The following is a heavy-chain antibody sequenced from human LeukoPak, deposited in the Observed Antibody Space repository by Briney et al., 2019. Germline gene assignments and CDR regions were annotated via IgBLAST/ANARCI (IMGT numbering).Heavy chain of an antibody. D-gene: IGHD3-3*01. CDR1: GGSISSGDYY. CDR2: IYYSGST. V-gene: IGHV4-30-4*08. CDR3: ARAPALYYDFWSGYLVSAFDI. Sequence: SQTLSLTCTVSGGSISSGDYYWSWIRQPPGKGLEWTGYIYYSGSTYYNPSLKSRVTISVDTSKNQFSLKLSSVTAADTAVYYCARAPALYYDFWSGYLVSAFDIWGQGTMVTVSS. J-gene: IGHJ3*02.